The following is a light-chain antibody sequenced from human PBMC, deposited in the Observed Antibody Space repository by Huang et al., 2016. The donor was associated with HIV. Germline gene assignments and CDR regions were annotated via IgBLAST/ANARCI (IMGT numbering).Light chain of an antibody. CDR2: RAS. CDR3: QQFGSSPPYS. V-gene: IGKV3-20*01. CDR1: QSVNNNY. J-gene: IGKJ2*03. Sequence: EILLTQSPDTLSLSPGERATLSCRVSQSVNNNYLAWHQQKPGQAPRLLIYRASTRATGIPDRFSGSGSGTDFTLTISRLEPDDFTVYFCQQFGSSPPYSFGQGTKLEIK.